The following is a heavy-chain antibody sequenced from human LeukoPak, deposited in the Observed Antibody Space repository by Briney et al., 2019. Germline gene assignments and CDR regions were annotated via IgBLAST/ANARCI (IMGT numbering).Heavy chain of an antibody. Sequence: GASVKVSCKASGGTFSSYAISWVRQAPGLWLEWMGGIIPIFGTANYAQKFQGRVTITADESTSTAYMELSSLRSEDTAVYYCARYIMVRELYYFDYWGQGTLVTVSS. V-gene: IGHV1-69*01. CDR2: IIPIFGTA. CDR1: GGTFSSYA. CDR3: ARYIMVRELYYFDY. D-gene: IGHD3-10*01. J-gene: IGHJ4*02.